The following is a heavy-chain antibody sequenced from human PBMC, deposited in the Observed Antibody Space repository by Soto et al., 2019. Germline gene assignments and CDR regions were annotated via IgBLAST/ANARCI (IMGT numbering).Heavy chain of an antibody. Sequence: GDSQKISCKGSGYSFTSYWTGWLRQMPGKGLEWMGIIYPGDSDTRYSPSFQGQVTISADKSISTAYLQWSSLKASDTAMYYCARTSAAGKYYYGMDVWGQGTTVTVSS. V-gene: IGHV5-51*01. CDR1: GYSFTSYW. CDR3: ARTSAAGKYYYGMDV. J-gene: IGHJ6*02. CDR2: IYPGDSDT. D-gene: IGHD6-13*01.